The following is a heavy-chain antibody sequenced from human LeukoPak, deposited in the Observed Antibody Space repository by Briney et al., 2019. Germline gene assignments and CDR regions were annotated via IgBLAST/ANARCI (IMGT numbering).Heavy chain of an antibody. J-gene: IGHJ4*02. D-gene: IGHD3-22*01. CDR1: GFTFSSYG. Sequence: GGSLSLSCAASGFTFSSYGMHWVRQAPGKGLEWVAVIWYDGGRKYYAESVKGRFTISRDSPKNTLYLQMNSLRAEDTAVYYCARDLGNVGYFLDYRGQGTLVTVSS. CDR3: ARDLGNVGYFLDY. V-gene: IGHV3-33*01. CDR2: IWYDGGRK.